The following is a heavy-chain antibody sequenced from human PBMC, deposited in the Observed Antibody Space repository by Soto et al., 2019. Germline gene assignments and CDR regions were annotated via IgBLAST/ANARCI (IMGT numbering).Heavy chain of an antibody. Sequence: PSETLSLTCTVSGGSVKSPSHYWSWIRQPPGKGLEWIGNIYYIGTTDYNPSLENRVTIVVDTTENHFSLKLSSVTVADTAVYYCASNASGRGWFDSWGQGTLVTVSS. CDR3: ASNASGRGWFDS. CDR2: IYYIGTT. CDR1: GGSVKSPSHY. V-gene: IGHV4-61*03. J-gene: IGHJ5*01. D-gene: IGHD3-10*01.